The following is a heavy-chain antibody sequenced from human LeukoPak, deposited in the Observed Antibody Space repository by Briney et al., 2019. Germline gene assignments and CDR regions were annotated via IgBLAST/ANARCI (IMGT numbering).Heavy chain of an antibody. Sequence: TVNVSCKASGYTFTDYYMHWVRQAPGQGLEWRGWINPNSGGTNYAQNFQGRVTMTRDTSISTAYMELSRLRSDDTAVFYCAREEVIAAAGPTLDYWGQGALVTVSS. CDR1: GYTFTDYY. CDR3: AREEVIAAAGPTLDY. CDR2: INPNSGGT. D-gene: IGHD6-13*01. V-gene: IGHV1-2*02. J-gene: IGHJ4*02.